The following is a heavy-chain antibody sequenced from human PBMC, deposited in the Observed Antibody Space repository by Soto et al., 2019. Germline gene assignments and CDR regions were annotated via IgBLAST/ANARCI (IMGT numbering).Heavy chain of an antibody. J-gene: IGHJ3*02. Sequence: QVQLQESGPGLVKPSETLSLTCTVSGSSISSYYWSWIRQPPGKGLEWIGYIYYSGSTNYNPSLKSRVTISVDTSKNQFSLKLSSVTAADTAVYYCARRYGWAFDIWGQGTMVTVSS. V-gene: IGHV4-59*08. CDR3: ARRYGWAFDI. D-gene: IGHD3-16*01. CDR1: GSSISSYY. CDR2: IYYSGST.